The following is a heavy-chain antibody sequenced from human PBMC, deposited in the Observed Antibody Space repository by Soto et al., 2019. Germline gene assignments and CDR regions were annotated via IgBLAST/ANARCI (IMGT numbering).Heavy chain of an antibody. D-gene: IGHD1-1*01. V-gene: IGHV3-30*18. CDR1: GFTCRSYG. CDR3: AKEFGWELQLSHPYYNSGMDV. CDR2: MSFDGSNK. Sequence: GSLRLSGAASGFTCRSYGMHWVRQAPGKGLEWVALMSFDGSNKYYADSVRGRFTISSDNSKSTLYLQMDILRPEDTAVYYCAKEFGWELQLSHPYYNSGMDVWGQGTTVTVSS. J-gene: IGHJ6*02.